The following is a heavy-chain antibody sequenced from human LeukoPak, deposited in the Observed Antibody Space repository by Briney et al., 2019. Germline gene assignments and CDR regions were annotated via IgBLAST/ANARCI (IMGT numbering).Heavy chain of an antibody. J-gene: IGHJ3*02. CDR3: ARGRYSGYDWGIDAFDI. Sequence: ASVKVSCKASGYTFTSYGISWVRQAPGQGLEWMGWISAYNGNTNYAQKLQGRVTMTTDTSTSTAYLELRSLRSDDTAVYYCARGRYSGYDWGIDAFDIWGQGTMVTVSS. D-gene: IGHD5-12*01. CDR1: GYTFTSYG. CDR2: ISAYNGNT. V-gene: IGHV1-18*01.